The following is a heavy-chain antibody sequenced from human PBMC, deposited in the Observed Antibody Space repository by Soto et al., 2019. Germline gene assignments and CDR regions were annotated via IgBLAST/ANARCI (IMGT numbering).Heavy chain of an antibody. V-gene: IGHV3-21*01. CDR1: GFTFSSYS. CDR2: ISSSSSYI. CDR3: AKLGSARDAFDI. J-gene: IGHJ3*02. D-gene: IGHD2-15*01. Sequence: EVQLVESGGGLVKPGGSLRLSCAASGFTFSSYSMNWVRQAPGKGLEWVSSISSSSSYIYYADSVKGRFTISRDNSKNTQYLKMNSLRAEDTAVYYCAKLGSARDAFDIWGQGTMVTVSS.